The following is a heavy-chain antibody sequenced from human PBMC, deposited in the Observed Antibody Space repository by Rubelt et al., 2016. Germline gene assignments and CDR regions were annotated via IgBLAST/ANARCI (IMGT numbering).Heavy chain of an antibody. CDR2: ISYSGST. V-gene: IGHV4-39*07. CDR3: AIHPVRSGCPDY. Sequence: QLQLQESGPGLVKPSETLSLTCTVSGGSISRSRYYWGWIRPPPGKGLEWIGGISYSGSTTYTPSLKSRDTIAVDTSKKQFARRRRSVSAAETAWYDRAIHPVRSGCPDYWGQGTLVTVSS. CDR1: GGSISRSRYY. J-gene: IGHJ4*02. D-gene: IGHD6-19*01.